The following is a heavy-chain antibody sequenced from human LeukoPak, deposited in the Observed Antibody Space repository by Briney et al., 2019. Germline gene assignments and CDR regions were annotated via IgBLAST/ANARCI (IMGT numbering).Heavy chain of an antibody. J-gene: IGHJ3*02. Sequence: GGSLRLSCAASGFTFSSYSMNWVRQAPGKGLEWVSSISSSSSYIYYADSVKGRFTISRDNSKNTLYLQMNSLRAEDTAVYYCAKVTPRYYYDSSGYFPDDAFDIWGQGTMVTVSS. D-gene: IGHD3-22*01. CDR1: GFTFSSYS. CDR2: ISSSSSYI. V-gene: IGHV3-21*04. CDR3: AKVTPRYYYDSSGYFPDDAFDI.